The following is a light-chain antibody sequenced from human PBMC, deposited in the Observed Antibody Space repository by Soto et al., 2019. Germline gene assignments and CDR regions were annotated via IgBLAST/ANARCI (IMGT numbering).Light chain of an antibody. CDR2: GAS. V-gene: IGKV3-20*01. Sequence: VLTQSPDTLSLPPGERATLSCRAGQSISGTFLNWYQQKPGQAPRLLIDGASNRATGTPDRFSGSGSGTDFTLTISRLEPEDFAVYFCQQYDNLSWTFGQGTKVDIK. J-gene: IGKJ1*01. CDR1: QSISGTF. CDR3: QQYDNLSWT.